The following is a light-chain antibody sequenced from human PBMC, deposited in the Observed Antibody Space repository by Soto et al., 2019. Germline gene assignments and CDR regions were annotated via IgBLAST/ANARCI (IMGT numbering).Light chain of an antibody. CDR2: GAS. Sequence: DIVLTQSPGTLSLSPGERATLSCRASQSVSSNSLAWYQQKPGQAPRLLIYGASSRATGIPDRFSGSGSGTDFTLTISRLEPEDFAVYYCQQYGSSPQTFGQGTKVEIK. J-gene: IGKJ1*01. CDR3: QQYGSSPQT. V-gene: IGKV3-20*01. CDR1: QSVSSNS.